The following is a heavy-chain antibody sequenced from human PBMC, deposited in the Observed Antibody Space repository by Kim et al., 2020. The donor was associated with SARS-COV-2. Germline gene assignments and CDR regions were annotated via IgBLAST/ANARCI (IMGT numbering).Heavy chain of an antibody. V-gene: IGHV3-23*01. D-gene: IGHD5-12*01. CDR1: GFSFSSYA. Sequence: GGSLRLSCVASGFSFSSYAMAWVRQAPGKGLEWVSTISDSGFRTSYGDSVKGRFTISRVNSESTLYLRMDNLRAEDTAIYYCAKGSGYEKSKFDKWGQGTLVTVSS. CDR2: ISDSGFRT. J-gene: IGHJ4*02. CDR3: AKGSGYEKSKFDK.